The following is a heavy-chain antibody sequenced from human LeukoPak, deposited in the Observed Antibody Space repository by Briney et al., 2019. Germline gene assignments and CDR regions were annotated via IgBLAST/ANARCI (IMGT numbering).Heavy chain of an antibody. CDR2: ISAYNGNT. D-gene: IGHD3-16*02. Sequence: GASVRVSRRASGYTFTSYGISWVRQAPGQGLEWMGWISAYNGNTNYAQKLQGRVTMTTDTSTSTAYMELRSLRSDDTAVYYCARDGSYIGGVIVSGDYWGQGTLVTVSS. CDR3: ARDGSYIGGVIVSGDY. J-gene: IGHJ4*02. V-gene: IGHV1-18*01. CDR1: GYTFTSYG.